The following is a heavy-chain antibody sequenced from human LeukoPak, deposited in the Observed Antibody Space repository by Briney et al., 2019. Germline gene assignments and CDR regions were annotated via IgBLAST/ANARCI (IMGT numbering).Heavy chain of an antibody. CDR3: AKDLSYYYYGSGSSTYGMDV. Sequence: GGSLRLSCPVSGFTFSSYAMSWVRQAPGRGLDWVSVISTSGESAYYADSVKGRFTISRDNSKSTLYLQMNSLRAEDTAVYYCAKDLSYYYYGSGSSTYGMDVWGQGTTVTVSS. J-gene: IGHJ6*02. D-gene: IGHD3-10*01. CDR1: GFTFSSYA. CDR2: ISTSGESA. V-gene: IGHV3-23*01.